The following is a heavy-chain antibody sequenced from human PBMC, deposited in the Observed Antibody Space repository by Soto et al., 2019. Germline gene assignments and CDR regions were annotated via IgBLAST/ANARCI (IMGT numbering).Heavy chain of an antibody. D-gene: IGHD6-19*01. CDR2: TYYRSNWRH. Sequence: TLSLTCAISGDSVSSNTAAWNWIRSSPSRGLEWLGRTYYRSNWRHDYAVSVKSRITVNPDTSKNHFSLQLNSVTPDDTAVYYCARGVAGSGFDLWGQGTLVNVSS. J-gene: IGHJ4*02. CDR3: ARGVAGSGFDL. V-gene: IGHV6-1*01. CDR1: GDSVSSNTAA.